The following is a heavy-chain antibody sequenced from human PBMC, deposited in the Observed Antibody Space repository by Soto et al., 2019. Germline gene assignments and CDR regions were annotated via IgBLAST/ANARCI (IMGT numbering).Heavy chain of an antibody. CDR2: IYYSGST. CDR3: ARVRRSELGELSSNHFDY. J-gene: IGHJ4*02. V-gene: IGHV4-59*01. CDR1: GGSISSYY. D-gene: IGHD3-16*02. Sequence: SETLSLTCTVSGGSISSYYWSWIRQPPGKGLEWIGYIYYSGSTNYNPSLKSRVTISVDTSKNQFSLKLSSVTAADTAVYYCARVRRSELGELSSNHFDYWGQGTLVTVSS.